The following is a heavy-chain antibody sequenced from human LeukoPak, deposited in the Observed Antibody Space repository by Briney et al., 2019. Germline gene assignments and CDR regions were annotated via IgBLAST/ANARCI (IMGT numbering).Heavy chain of an antibody. V-gene: IGHV3-21*01. CDR3: ARAERYYDSTTFDY. Sequence: GGSLRLSCAASGFTFSSYSMNWVRQAPGKGLEWVSSISSSSYIYYADSVKGRFTISRDNAKNSLYLQMNSLRAEDTAVYYCARAERYYDSTTFDYWGQGTLVTVSS. D-gene: IGHD3-22*01. CDR1: GFTFSSYS. J-gene: IGHJ4*02. CDR2: ISSSSYI.